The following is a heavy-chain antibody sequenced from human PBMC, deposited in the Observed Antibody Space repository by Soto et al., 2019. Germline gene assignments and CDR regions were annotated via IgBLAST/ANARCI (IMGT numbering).Heavy chain of an antibody. CDR1: GGTFSSYA. Sequence: SVKVSCKASGGTFSSYAISWVRQAPGQGLEWMGGIIPIFGTANYAQKFQGRVTITADESTSTAYMELSSLRPEDTAVYYCARSEDYYYYGMDVWGQGTTVTVSS. CDR2: IIPIFGTA. CDR3: ARSEDYYYYGMDV. V-gene: IGHV1-69*13. J-gene: IGHJ6*02.